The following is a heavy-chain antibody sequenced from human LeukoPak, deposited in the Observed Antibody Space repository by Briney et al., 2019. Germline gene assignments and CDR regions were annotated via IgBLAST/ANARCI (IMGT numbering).Heavy chain of an antibody. CDR1: GFTLSSYA. V-gene: IGHV3-23*01. CDR3: AKADGSGTYYTRPSDY. CDR2: ISGSAINT. J-gene: IGHJ4*02. D-gene: IGHD3-10*01. Sequence: GGSLRLSCAASGFTLSSYAMSWVRQAPGKGLEWVSGISGSAINTYYADSVKGRFTISRDNSQNTLYLQMSSLRAEDSAIYYCAKADGSGTYYTRPSDYWGQGTLVTVSP.